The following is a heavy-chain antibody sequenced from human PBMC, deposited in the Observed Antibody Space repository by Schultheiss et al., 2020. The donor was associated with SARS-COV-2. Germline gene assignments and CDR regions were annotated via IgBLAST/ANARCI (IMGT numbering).Heavy chain of an antibody. CDR1: GDSISSYY. D-gene: IGHD3-16*01. V-gene: IGHV4-4*07. CDR3: ARDFGANWFDP. CDR2: IYTSGST. J-gene: IGHJ5*02. Sequence: GSLRLSCTVSGDSISSYYWSWIRQPAGKGLEWIGRIYTSGSTNYNPSLKSRVTISVDTSKNQFSLKLRSVTAADTAVYYCARDFGANWFDPWGQGALVTVSS.